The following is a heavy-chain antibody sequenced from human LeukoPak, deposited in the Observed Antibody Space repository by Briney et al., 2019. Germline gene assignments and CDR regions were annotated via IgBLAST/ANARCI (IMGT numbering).Heavy chain of an antibody. D-gene: IGHD5-12*01. CDR2: ISGSGGST. CDR1: GFTFSSYA. CDR3: AKGGPGVCSGYNY. V-gene: IGHV3-23*01. J-gene: IGHJ4*02. Sequence: PGGSLRLSCAASGFTFSSYAMSWVRQAPGKGLEWVSAISGSGGSTYYADSVKGQFTISRDNSKNTLSLQMSSLRAHDTAIYYCAKGGPGVCSGYNYWGQGTLVTVSS.